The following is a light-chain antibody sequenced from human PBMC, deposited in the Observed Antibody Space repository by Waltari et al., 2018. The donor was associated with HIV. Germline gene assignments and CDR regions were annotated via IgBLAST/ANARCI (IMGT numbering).Light chain of an antibody. CDR3: QVWDSATDHVL. CDR2: YDT. CDR1: NIERKS. V-gene: IGLV3-21*04. J-gene: IGLJ2*01. Sequence: SSRLTQPPSVSVAPGETATITCGAINIERKSVHWYQQKAGQAPVVVMSYDTERPAGIAERFSGFNSGHSATLIISRVGAGDEADYYCQVWDSATDHVLFGGGTRLTVL.